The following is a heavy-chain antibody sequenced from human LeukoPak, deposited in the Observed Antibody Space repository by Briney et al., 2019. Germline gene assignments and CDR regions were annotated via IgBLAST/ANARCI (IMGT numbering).Heavy chain of an antibody. CDR1: GGSISSSSYY. D-gene: IGHD3-22*01. J-gene: IGHJ5*02. CDR3: ARHVRYYYDSSGYVMATGDRFDP. V-gene: IGHV4-39*01. Sequence: KPSETLSLTCTVSGGSISSSSYYWGWIRQPPGKGLEWIGSIYYSGSTYYNLSLKSRVTISVDTSKNQFSLKLSSVTAADTAVYYCARHVRYYYDSSGYVMATGDRFDPWGQGTLVTVSS. CDR2: IYYSGST.